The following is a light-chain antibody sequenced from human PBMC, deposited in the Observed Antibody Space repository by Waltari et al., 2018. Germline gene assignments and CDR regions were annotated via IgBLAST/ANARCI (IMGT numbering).Light chain of an antibody. CDR1: NIGGKS. J-gene: IGLJ3*02. CDR3: QVWDDVTDSGV. Sequence: YVLTPPPSVSVDPGQTARLTCGGDNIGGKSVNLYQQKPGQGPGLVMFYDSDRPSESPERFSGSNSGNTATLTISWVEAGDEADYHCQVWDDVTDSGVFGGGTKLTVL. V-gene: IGLV3-21*04. CDR2: YDS.